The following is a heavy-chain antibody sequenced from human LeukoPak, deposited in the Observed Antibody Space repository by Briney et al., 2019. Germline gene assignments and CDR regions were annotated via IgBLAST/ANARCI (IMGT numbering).Heavy chain of an antibody. CDR3: ARAGLHVSSIAVAPDASDI. J-gene: IGHJ3*02. CDR1: GGSISSYY. Sequence: MSSETLSLTCTVSGGSISSYYWSWIRQPPGKGLEWIGYIYYSGSTNYNPSLKSRVTISVDTSKNQFSLKLSSVTAADTAVYYCARAGLHVSSIAVAPDASDIWGQGTMVTVSS. V-gene: IGHV4-59*01. D-gene: IGHD6-19*01. CDR2: IYYSGST.